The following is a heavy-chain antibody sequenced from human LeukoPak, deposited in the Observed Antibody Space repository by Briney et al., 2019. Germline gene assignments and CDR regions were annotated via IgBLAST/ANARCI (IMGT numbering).Heavy chain of an antibody. CDR1: GFTFSSYW. CDR3: ARGGAKRWLQFEKFDY. V-gene: IGHV3-7*03. J-gene: IGHJ4*02. CDR2: IKQDGSER. Sequence: SGGSLRLSCAASGFTFSSYWMTWVRQAPGKGLEWVANIKQDGSERYYVDSVKGRFTISRDNAKKSLFLQMNSLRAEDTAVYYCARGGAKRWLQFEKFDYWGQGTLVTVSS. D-gene: IGHD5-24*01.